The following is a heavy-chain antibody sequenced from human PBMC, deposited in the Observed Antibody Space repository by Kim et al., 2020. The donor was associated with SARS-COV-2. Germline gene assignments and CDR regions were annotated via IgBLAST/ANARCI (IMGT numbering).Heavy chain of an antibody. V-gene: IGHV3-30*04. J-gene: IGHJ5*02. CDR2: ISYDGSNK. Sequence: GGSLRLSCAASGFTFSSYAMHWVRQAPGKGLEWVAVISYDGSNKYYADSVKGRFTISRDNSKNTLYLQMNSLRAEDTAVYYCARGITMVRGVMTDNWFDPWGPGTLVTVSS. CDR1: GFTFSSYA. D-gene: IGHD3-10*01. CDR3: ARGITMVRGVMTDNWFDP.